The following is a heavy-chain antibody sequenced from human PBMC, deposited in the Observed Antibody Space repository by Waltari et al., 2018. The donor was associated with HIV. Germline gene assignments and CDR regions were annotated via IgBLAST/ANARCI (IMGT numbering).Heavy chain of an antibody. Sequence: EVQLVQSGAQVKKPGESLKISCKASGYSFTTYWIDWVRQLPGKGLEWMGIIYPGDSDTRYSPSFQGQFTISADKSISTAYLQCSSLPASDTAMYYCTKGMYANEDYFGYWGQGTLVTVSS. CDR3: TKGMYANEDYFGY. CDR1: GYSFTTYW. V-gene: IGHV5-51*03. J-gene: IGHJ4*02. CDR2: IYPGDSDT. D-gene: IGHD2-8*01.